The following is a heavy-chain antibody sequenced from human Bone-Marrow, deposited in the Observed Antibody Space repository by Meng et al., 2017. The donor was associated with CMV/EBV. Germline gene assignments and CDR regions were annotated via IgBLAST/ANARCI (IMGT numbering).Heavy chain of an antibody. CDR3: ARDAATVGTHPPDY. J-gene: IGHJ4*02. D-gene: IGHD4-23*01. CDR2: ISYDGTEK. CDR1: GFTFNIYA. V-gene: IGHV3-30*04. Sequence: GESLKISCAASGFTFNIYAMHWVRQAPGKGLEWVAVISYDGTEKFYADSAEGRFTISRDNSKNTLYLQMNNLTAEDTALYYCARDAATVGTHPPDYWGQGSLVTVSS.